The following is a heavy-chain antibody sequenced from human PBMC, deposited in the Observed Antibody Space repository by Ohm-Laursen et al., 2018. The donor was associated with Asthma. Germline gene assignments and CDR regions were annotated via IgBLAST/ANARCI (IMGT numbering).Heavy chain of an antibody. V-gene: IGHV3-48*03. J-gene: IGHJ4*02. CDR1: EFNFDTYD. D-gene: IGHD3-16*01. Sequence: SLRLSCTASEFNFDTYDMNWVRQAPGKGLEWVSLISNSGTTIYYADSVKGRFTISRDNSKNTLYPQMNSLRAEDTAVYYCARGVRMTLSDYWGQGTLVTVSS. CDR2: ISNSGTTI. CDR3: ARGVRMTLSDY.